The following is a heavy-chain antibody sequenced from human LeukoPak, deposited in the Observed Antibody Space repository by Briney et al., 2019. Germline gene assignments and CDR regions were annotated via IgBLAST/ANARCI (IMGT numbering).Heavy chain of an antibody. Sequence: GASVKVSCKASGYTFTGYYMHWVRQAPGQGLEWMGWINPNSGGTNYAQKFQGRVTMTRDTSISTAYMELSRLGSDDTAVYYCARETLMCSGGSCYSIDYWGQGTLVTVSS. CDR3: ARETLMCSGGSCYSIDY. D-gene: IGHD2-15*01. J-gene: IGHJ4*02. CDR2: INPNSGGT. CDR1: GYTFTGYY. V-gene: IGHV1-2*02.